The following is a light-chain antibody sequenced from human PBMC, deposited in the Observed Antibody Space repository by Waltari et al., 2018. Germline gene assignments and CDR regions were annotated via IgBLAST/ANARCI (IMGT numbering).Light chain of an antibody. CDR1: QSISSS. CDR3: QQSYTTAFT. Sequence: IQMTQSPSSLSASVGDRVTITCRASQSISSSLNWYQQIPGKAPKPLIYVASTLRSAVPSRFSGSGSGTDFSLTISSLQPEDFATYYCQQSYTTAFTFGQGTKLEIK. V-gene: IGKV1-39*01. CDR2: VAS. J-gene: IGKJ2*01.